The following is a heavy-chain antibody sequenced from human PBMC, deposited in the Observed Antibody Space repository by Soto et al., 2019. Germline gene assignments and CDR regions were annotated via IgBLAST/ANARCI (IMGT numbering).Heavy chain of an antibody. CDR1: GFTFSTYG. V-gene: IGHV3-33*01. J-gene: IGHJ4*02. Sequence: GGSLSLSCAPSGFTFSTYGMHWVRQAPGKGLEWLAVIWYDGSNQYYADSVKGRFTIARDNSKNTLHLQMNSLRAEDTAVYYCARDLGSFNYGSSYFDYWGQGTPVTVSS. D-gene: IGHD3-10*01. CDR3: ARDLGSFNYGSSYFDY. CDR2: IWYDGSNQ.